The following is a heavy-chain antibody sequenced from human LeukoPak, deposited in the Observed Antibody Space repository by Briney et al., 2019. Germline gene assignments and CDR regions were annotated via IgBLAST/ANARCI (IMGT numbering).Heavy chain of an antibody. J-gene: IGHJ6*04. D-gene: IGHD3-10*01. Sequence: ASVKVSCKASGYTFTSYGISWVRQAPGQGLEWMGWISAYNGNTNYAQKLQGRVTMTTDTSTSTAYMELRSLRSDDTAVYYCAREGYYYGSGSYWSYYSYGMDVWGKGTTVTVSS. CDR1: GYTFTSYG. CDR3: AREGYYYGSGSYWSYYSYGMDV. CDR2: ISAYNGNT. V-gene: IGHV1-18*04.